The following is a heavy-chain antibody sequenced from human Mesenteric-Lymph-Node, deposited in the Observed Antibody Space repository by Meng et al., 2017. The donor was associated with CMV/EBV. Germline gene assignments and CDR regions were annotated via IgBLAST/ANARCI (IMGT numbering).Heavy chain of an antibody. CDR2: ISPSSGTYK. V-gene: IGHV3-21*01. Sequence: GGSLRLSCTVSGFIFSSYKMNWVRQAPGKGLEVVSHISPSSGTYKSYAHSVMGRFIISRDNAKNSLYLQMNDLRVEDTAIYYCARAPEGKTGGDIWGQGTMVTVSS. D-gene: IGHD2-15*01. J-gene: IGHJ3*02. CDR3: ARAPEGKTGGDI. CDR1: GFIFSSYK.